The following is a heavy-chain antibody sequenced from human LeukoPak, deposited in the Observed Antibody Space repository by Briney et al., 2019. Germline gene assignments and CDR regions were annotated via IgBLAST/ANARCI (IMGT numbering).Heavy chain of an antibody. Sequence: GGSLRLSCAASGFTFSSYAMHWVRQALGKGLEWVAVISYDGSNKYYADSVKGRFTISRDNSKNTLYLQMNSLRAEDTAVYYCARDGSSWAYFDYWGQGTLVTVSS. CDR1: GFTFSSYA. J-gene: IGHJ4*02. CDR2: ISYDGSNK. V-gene: IGHV3-30*04. CDR3: ARDGSSWAYFDY. D-gene: IGHD6-13*01.